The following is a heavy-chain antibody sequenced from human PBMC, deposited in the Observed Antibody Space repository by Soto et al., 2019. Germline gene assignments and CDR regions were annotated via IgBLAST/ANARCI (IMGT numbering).Heavy chain of an antibody. J-gene: IGHJ4*02. Sequence: QVHLVQSGGEVKKPGASVKVSCKASGYTFNRHGITWVRQAPGQGLEWMGWISGYHGDINYEQKFPGRVTLSSDTLTSTVYLELKSLRFDDTAVYYCARVRIVGAREIDFWGQGTLVTVSS. CDR3: ARVRIVGAREIDF. D-gene: IGHD1-26*01. CDR2: ISGYHGDI. V-gene: IGHV1-18*04. CDR1: GYTFNRHG.